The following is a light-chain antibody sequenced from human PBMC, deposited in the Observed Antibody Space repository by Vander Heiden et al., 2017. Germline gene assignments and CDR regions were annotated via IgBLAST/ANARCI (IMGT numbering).Light chain of an antibody. J-gene: IGLJ2*01. V-gene: IGLV3-1*01. Sequence: SYELTQPPSVSVSPGQTASITCSGDNLGDKFACWYQQKPGQSPVLVIYQDTERPSGIPERFSGSNSGNTATLTISGTQAMDEADYYCQAWDSSVVFGGGTKLTGL. CDR3: QAWDSSVV. CDR2: QDT. CDR1: NLGDKF.